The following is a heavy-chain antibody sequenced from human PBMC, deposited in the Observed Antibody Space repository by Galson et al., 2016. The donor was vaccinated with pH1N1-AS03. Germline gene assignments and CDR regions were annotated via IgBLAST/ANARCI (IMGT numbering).Heavy chain of an antibody. CDR3: AIRGDFWSGLPYYFDY. V-gene: IGHV5-51*01. CDR2: IYPGDSGT. J-gene: IGHJ4*02. D-gene: IGHD3-3*01. CDR1: GYGFTSYW. Sequence: QSGAEVKKPGESLKISCKGSGYGFTSYWIGWVRQMPGKGLEWMGVIYPGDSGTRYSPSFQGQVTISVDKSISTAYLQWSSLKASDTAMYYCAIRGDFWSGLPYYFDYWGQGTLVTVSS.